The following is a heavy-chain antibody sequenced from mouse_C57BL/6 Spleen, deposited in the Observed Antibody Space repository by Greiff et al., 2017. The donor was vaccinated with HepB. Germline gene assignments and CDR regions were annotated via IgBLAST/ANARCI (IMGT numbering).Heavy chain of an antibody. CDR1: GFTFSSYA. CDR3: TRFQLGRSRDYFDY. CDR2: ISSGGDYI. Sequence: EVKLMESGEGLVKPGGSLKLSCAASGFTFSSYAMSWVRQTPEKRLEWVAYISSGGDYIYYAATVKGRFTISRDNARNTLYLQMSSLKSEDTAMYYCTRFQLGRSRDYFDYWGQGTTLTVSS. J-gene: IGHJ2*01. V-gene: IGHV5-9-1*02. D-gene: IGHD4-1*02.